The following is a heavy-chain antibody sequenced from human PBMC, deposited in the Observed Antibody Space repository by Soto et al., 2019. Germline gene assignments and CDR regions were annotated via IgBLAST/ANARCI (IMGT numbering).Heavy chain of an antibody. CDR2: INHSGST. CDR1: GGSLSCYY. Sequence: KPSETLSLTCAVCGGSLSCYYWSWIRQPPGKGLEWIGEINHSGSTNYNPSLKSRVTISVDTSKNQFSLKLSSVTAADTAVYYCARDPVLRFSDWSRYYYYYYGMDVWGQGTTVTVSS. V-gene: IGHV4-34*01. D-gene: IGHD3-3*01. CDR3: ARDPVLRFSDWSRYYYYYYGMDV. J-gene: IGHJ6*02.